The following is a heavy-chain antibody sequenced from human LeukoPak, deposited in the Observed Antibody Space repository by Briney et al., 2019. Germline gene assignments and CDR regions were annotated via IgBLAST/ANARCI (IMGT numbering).Heavy chain of an antibody. D-gene: IGHD3-3*01. V-gene: IGHV4-39*01. J-gene: IGHJ5*02. CDR3: ASGFGVVSNWFDP. Sequence: PSETLSLTCTVSGGSISSSSYYWGWIRQPSGKGLEWIGSIYYSGSTYYNPSLKSRVTISVDTSKNQFSLKLSSVTAADTAVYYCASGFGVVSNWFDPWGQGTLVTVSS. CDR2: IYYSGST. CDR1: GGSISSSSYY.